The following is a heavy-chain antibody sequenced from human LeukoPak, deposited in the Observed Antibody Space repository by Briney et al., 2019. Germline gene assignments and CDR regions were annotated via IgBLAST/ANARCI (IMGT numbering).Heavy chain of an antibody. J-gene: IGHJ4*02. CDR1: GDSVSTNNAG. V-gene: IGHV6-1*01. Sequence: SQTLSLTCVISGDSVSTNNAGWNWIRQSPSRGLEWLGRTWYTSKWNTEYAVSVKGRMTINTDTSKNQFSLQLNSVTPEDTAMYYCSRWQHAGYFDYWDQGTLVTVSS. CDR3: SRWQHAGYFDY. CDR2: TWYTSKWNT.